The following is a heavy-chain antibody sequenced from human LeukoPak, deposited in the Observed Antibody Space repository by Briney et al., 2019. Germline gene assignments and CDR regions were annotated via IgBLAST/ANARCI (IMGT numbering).Heavy chain of an antibody. J-gene: IGHJ6*03. D-gene: IGHD3-10*01. Sequence: PGGSLRLSCAASGFTFSSYWMNWVRQAPGKGLEWVANIKPDGGETYYVDSVKGRFTISRDNAKSSLYLQMNSLRAEDTALYYCAREGRGSPPLYYYYYYMDVWGKGTTVTVSS. CDR1: GFTFSSYW. CDR2: IKPDGGET. CDR3: AREGRGSPPLYYYYYYMDV. V-gene: IGHV3-7*03.